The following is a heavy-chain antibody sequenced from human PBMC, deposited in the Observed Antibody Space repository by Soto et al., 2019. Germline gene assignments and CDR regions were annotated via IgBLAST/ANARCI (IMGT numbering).Heavy chain of an antibody. V-gene: IGHV5-51*01. CDR3: AVVMTVPAAERGYYYYGMDV. Sequence: PGESLKISCKGSGYSFTSYWIGWVRQMPGKGLEWMGIIYPGDSDTRYSPSFQGQVTISADKSISTAYLQWSSLKASDTAMYYCAVVMTVPAAERGYYYYGMDVWGQGTTVTVSS. CDR1: GYSFTSYW. D-gene: IGHD2-2*01. CDR2: IYPGDSDT. J-gene: IGHJ6*02.